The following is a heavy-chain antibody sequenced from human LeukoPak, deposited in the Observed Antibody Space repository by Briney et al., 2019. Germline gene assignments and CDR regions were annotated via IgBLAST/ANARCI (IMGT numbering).Heavy chain of an antibody. Sequence: GGSLRLSCTASGFSFGDYAMSWVRQAPGKGLEWVGQTRNKANGYTTEYAASVKGRFTISRDDSKNSLYLQMNSLKTEDTAVYYCARLTRGDGGYYNDYWGQGTLVTVSS. CDR3: ARLTRGDGGYYNDY. CDR1: GFSFGDYA. CDR2: TRNKANGYTT. J-gene: IGHJ4*02. D-gene: IGHD5-24*01. V-gene: IGHV3-72*01.